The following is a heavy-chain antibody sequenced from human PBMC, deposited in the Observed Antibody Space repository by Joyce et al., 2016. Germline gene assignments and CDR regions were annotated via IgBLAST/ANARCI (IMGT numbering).Heavy chain of an antibody. CDR2: LSGSGDKI. CDR1: GFAFYNYA. CDR3: VKERNYINFPRTAGW. J-gene: IGHJ4*02. D-gene: IGHD1-7*01. V-gene: IGHV3-23*01. Sequence: EVQLLASGGGLVQPGESLRLSCTASGFAFYNYAMSWVRQAPGKGLEWVSTLSGSGDKIYDADSVRGRFTISRDNSRGTLFLQMDSLRAEDTAMYYCVKERNYINFPRTAGWWGQGTLVAVSS.